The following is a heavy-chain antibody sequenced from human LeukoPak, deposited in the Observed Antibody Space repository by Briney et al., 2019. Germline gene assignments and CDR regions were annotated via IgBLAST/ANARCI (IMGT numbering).Heavy chain of an antibody. J-gene: IGHJ6*03. CDR3: ARGPTVTTFYYYYYMDV. Sequence: PSETLSLTCTVSGGPISSYYWSWIRQPPGKRLEWIGYIYYSGSTNYNPSLKSRVTISVDTSKNQFSLKLSSVTAADTAVYYCARGPTVTTFYYYYYMDVWGKGTTVTVSS. CDR1: GGPISSYY. CDR2: IYYSGST. D-gene: IGHD4-11*01. V-gene: IGHV4-59*01.